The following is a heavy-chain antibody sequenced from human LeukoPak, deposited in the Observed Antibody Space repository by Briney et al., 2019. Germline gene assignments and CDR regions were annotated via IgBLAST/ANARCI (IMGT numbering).Heavy chain of an antibody. J-gene: IGHJ4*02. CDR3: AKDGTSYYYIYY. CDR1: GFTFSRYW. V-gene: IGHV3-30*02. D-gene: IGHD2/OR15-2a*01. CDR2: IRYDGSNT. Sequence: PGGSLRLSCAASGFTFSRYWMNWVRQAPGKGLEWLAFIRYDGSNTYYADSVKGRFTVSRDDSKNTLYLQMNSLRGDDTAVYYCAKDGTSYYYIYYWGQGTLVTVSS.